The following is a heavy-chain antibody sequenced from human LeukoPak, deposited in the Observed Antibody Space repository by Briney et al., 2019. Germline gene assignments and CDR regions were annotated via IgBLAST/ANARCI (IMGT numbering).Heavy chain of an antibody. CDR2: FDPEDGET. J-gene: IGHJ4*02. Sequence: ASVKVSCKVSGYTLTELSMHWVRQAPGKGLEWMGGFDPEDGETIYAQKFQGRVTMTEDTSTDTAYMELSRLRSDDTAVYYCARVYTRDYGGNCLSYWGQGTLVTVSS. V-gene: IGHV1-24*01. CDR3: ARVYTRDYGGNCLSY. CDR1: GYTLTELS. D-gene: IGHD4-23*01.